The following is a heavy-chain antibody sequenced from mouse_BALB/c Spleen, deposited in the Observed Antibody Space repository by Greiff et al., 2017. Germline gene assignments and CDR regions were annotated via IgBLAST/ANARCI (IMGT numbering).Heavy chain of an antibody. V-gene: IGHV1-7*01. J-gene: IGHJ2*01. D-gene: IGHD1-1*01. CDR3: ARDGTTSYFDY. CDR1: GYTFTSYW. Sequence: VQLQQSGAELAKPGASVKMSCKASGYTFTSYWMHWVKQRPGQGLEWIGYINPSTGYTEYNQKFKDKATLTADKSSSTAYMQLSSLTSEDSAVYYCARDGTTSYFDYWGQGTTLTVSS. CDR2: INPSTGYT.